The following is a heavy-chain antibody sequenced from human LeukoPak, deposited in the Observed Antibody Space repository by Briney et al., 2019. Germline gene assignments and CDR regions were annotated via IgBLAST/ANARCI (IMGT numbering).Heavy chain of an antibody. J-gene: IGHJ4*02. CDR3: ARDRTTVTLFDN. Sequence: VGSLRLSCAASGFTFSSVWTHWFRQAPRRGLVCSSRISTDEAVTGYAESVKGRFTISRDNAKNTLYLQMNSLRAEDTAVYYCARDRTTVTLFDNWGQGALVTVSS. CDR1: GFTFSSVW. D-gene: IGHD4-17*01. CDR2: ISTDEAVT. V-gene: IGHV3-74*01.